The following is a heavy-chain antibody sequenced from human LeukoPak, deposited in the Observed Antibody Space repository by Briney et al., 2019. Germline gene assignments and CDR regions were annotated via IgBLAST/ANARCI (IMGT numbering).Heavy chain of an antibody. V-gene: IGHV4-34*01. CDR2: INHSGST. CDR1: GGSFSGYY. Sequence: SETLSLTCAVYGGSFSGYYWSWIRQPPGKGLEWIGEINHSGSTNYNPSLKSRVTISVDTSKNQFSLKLSSVTAADTAVYYCARGADITMIVLDYWGQGTLVTVSS. CDR3: ARGADITMIVLDY. D-gene: IGHD3-22*01. J-gene: IGHJ4*02.